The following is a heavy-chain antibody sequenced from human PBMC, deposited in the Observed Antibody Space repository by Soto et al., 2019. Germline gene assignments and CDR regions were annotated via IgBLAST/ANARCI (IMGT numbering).Heavy chain of an antibody. CDR2: MNPNSGNT. J-gene: IGHJ6*03. V-gene: IGHV1-8*01. D-gene: IGHD3-10*01. Sequence: QVQLVQYGAEVKKPGASVKVSCKASGYTFTSYDINWVRQATGQGREWMGLMNPNSGNTGYAQKFQGRVTMTRNTSISTAYMELSSLRSEDTAVYYCARGPNYYGSGSYYHYYYYMDVWGKGTTVTVSS. CDR3: ARGPNYYGSGSYYHYYYYMDV. CDR1: GYTFTSYD.